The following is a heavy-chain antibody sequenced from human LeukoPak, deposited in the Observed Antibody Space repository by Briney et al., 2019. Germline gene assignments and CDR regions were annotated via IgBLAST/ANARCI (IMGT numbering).Heavy chain of an antibody. CDR3: AKPAEVATTSHFDY. CDR1: GFTFSSYA. CDR2: ISGSGGST. J-gene: IGHJ4*02. V-gene: IGHV3-23*01. Sequence: GGSLRLSCAASGFTFSSYAMRWVRQAPGKGLEWVSSISGSGGSTYYADSVKGRFTISRDNSKNTLYLQMNSLRAEDTAVYYCAKPAEVATTSHFDYWGQGTLVTVSS. D-gene: IGHD5-24*01.